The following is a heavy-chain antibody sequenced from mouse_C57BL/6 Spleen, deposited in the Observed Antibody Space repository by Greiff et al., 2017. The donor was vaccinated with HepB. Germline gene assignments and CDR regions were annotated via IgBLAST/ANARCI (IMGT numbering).Heavy chain of an antibody. J-gene: IGHJ1*03. CDR1: GYTFTSYD. D-gene: IGHD1-1*01. Sequence: QVQLQQSGPELVKPGASVKLSCKASGYTFTSYDINWVKQRPGQGLEWIGWIYPRDGSTKYNEKFKGKATLTVDTSSSTAYMELHSLTSEDSAVYFCARFPHYDGSSYVYWYFDVWGTGTTVTVSS. CDR2: IYPRDGST. V-gene: IGHV1-85*01. CDR3: ARFPHYDGSSYVYWYFDV.